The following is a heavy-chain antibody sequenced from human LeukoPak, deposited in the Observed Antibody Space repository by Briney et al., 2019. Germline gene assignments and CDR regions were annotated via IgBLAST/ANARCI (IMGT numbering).Heavy chain of an antibody. CDR1: GYKFNTYW. Sequence: GESLKISCQGSGYKFNTYWIGWMRQMPGKGLEWMGIIYPGNSETKYSPSFQGQVAFSVDKSISTAYLQWSSLKASDTAMYYCARTTITMVRGVIGGVELDYWGQGTLVTVSS. V-gene: IGHV5-51*01. J-gene: IGHJ4*02. CDR2: IYPGNSET. D-gene: IGHD3-10*01. CDR3: ARTTITMVRGVIGGVELDY.